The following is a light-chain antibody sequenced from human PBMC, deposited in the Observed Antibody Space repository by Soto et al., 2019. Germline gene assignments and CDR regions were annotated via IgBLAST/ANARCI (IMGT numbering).Light chain of an antibody. Sequence: EIMMTQSPATLSVSPGERATLSCRSSQSVNSNLAWYQQKPGQAPRLLIYGASTRATGIPVRFSGSGSGTEFTLTISSLQSEDFAVYSCQQYNNWPLTFGGGTKVEIK. V-gene: IGKV3-15*01. CDR2: GAS. J-gene: IGKJ4*01. CDR1: QSVNSN. CDR3: QQYNNWPLT.